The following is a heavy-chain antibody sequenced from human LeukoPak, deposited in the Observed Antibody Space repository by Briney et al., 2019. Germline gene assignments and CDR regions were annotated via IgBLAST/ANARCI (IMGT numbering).Heavy chain of an antibody. CDR2: IYYSGST. CDR3: ARRGYYDSSGQVDY. V-gene: IGHV4-39*01. CDR1: GGSISSSSYY. D-gene: IGHD3-22*01. J-gene: IGHJ4*02. Sequence: SETLSLTCTVSGGSISSSSYYWGWIRQPPGKGLEWIGSIYYSGSTYYNPSLKSRVTISVDTSKNQFSLKLSSVTAADTAVYYCARRGYYDSSGQVDYWGQGTLVTVSS.